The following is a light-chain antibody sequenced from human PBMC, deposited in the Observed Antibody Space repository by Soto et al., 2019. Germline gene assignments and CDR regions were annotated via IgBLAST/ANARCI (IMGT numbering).Light chain of an antibody. CDR1: SSDVGGYNY. CDR3: SSYTSSITRV. J-gene: IGLJ1*01. Sequence: QSALTQPASVSGSPGQSIAISCTGTSSDVGGYNYVSWYQLHPDKAPKLIIYDVSNRPSGVSNRFSGSKSGNTASLTISGLQPEDEADYYRSSYTSSITRVFGTGTKVTVL. CDR2: DVS. V-gene: IGLV2-14*01.